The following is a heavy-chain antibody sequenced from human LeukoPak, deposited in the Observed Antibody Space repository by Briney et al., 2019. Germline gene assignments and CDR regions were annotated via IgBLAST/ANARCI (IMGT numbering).Heavy chain of an antibody. D-gene: IGHD3-22*01. Sequence: PSASVNVSCKASGYTFIDYYIHWVRQAPGQGLEWMGCIDPHSGGTKYAQKLQGRVTMTRDTSISTAYMELSRLRSDDTAMFYCAREYYDSSGTKYAFDIWGQGTMVTVSS. V-gene: IGHV1-2*02. CDR2: IDPHSGGT. CDR3: AREYYDSSGTKYAFDI. CDR1: GYTFIDYY. J-gene: IGHJ3*02.